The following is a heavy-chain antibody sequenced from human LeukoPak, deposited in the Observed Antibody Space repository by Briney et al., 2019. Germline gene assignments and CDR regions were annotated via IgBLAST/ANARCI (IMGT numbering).Heavy chain of an antibody. CDR2: INPNSGGT. D-gene: IGHD6-13*01. V-gene: IGHV1-2*02. CDR1: GYTFTSYY. J-gene: IGHJ6*03. CDR3: ARDSIAAAGTYYYMDV. Sequence: GASVKVSCKASGYTFTSYYMHWVRQATGQGLEWMGWINPNSGGTNYAQKFQGRVTMTRDTSISTAYMELSRLRSDDTAVYYCARDSIAAAGTYYYMDVWGKGTTVTVSS.